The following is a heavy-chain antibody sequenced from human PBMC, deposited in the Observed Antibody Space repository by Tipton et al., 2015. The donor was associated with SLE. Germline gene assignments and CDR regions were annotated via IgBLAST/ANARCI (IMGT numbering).Heavy chain of an antibody. CDR3: AFEDVTMTEYFQH. D-gene: IGHD3-22*01. J-gene: IGHJ1*01. V-gene: IGHV3-23*03. CDR1: GFTFSSYA. CDR2: IYSGGST. Sequence: SLRLSCAASGFTFSSYAMSWVRQAPGKGLEWVSVIYSGGSTYYADSVKGRFTISRDNSKNTLYLQMNSLRAEDTAVYCCAFEDVTMTEYFQHWGQGTLVTVSS.